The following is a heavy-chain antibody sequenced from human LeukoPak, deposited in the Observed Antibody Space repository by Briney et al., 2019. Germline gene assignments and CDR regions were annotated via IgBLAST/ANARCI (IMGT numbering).Heavy chain of an antibody. D-gene: IGHD3-3*01. CDR3: TRKFSFDY. V-gene: IGHV1-18*01. CDR1: GYTFTSYG. J-gene: IGHJ4*02. Sequence: ASETLSCKASGYTFTSYGISWVRQPPRQGLERMGWISTYNGNTNYAQKLQGRVTMTTVTSRSTAYMELRSLRSDDTAVYYCTRKFSFDYWGQGTLVTVSS. CDR2: ISTYNGNT.